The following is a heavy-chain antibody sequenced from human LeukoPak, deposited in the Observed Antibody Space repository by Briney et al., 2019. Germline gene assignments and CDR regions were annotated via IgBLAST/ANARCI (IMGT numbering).Heavy chain of an antibody. Sequence: PGGSLRLSCAASGFTFDDYTMHWVRQAPGKGLEWVSLISWDGGSTYYADSVKGRFTISRDNAKNSLYLQMNSLRAEDTAVYYCARDKYGSGSYSWSKRLDSWGQGTLVTVSS. CDR3: ARDKYGSGSYSWSKRLDS. CDR2: ISWDGGST. D-gene: IGHD3-10*01. CDR1: GFTFDDYT. J-gene: IGHJ4*02. V-gene: IGHV3-43*01.